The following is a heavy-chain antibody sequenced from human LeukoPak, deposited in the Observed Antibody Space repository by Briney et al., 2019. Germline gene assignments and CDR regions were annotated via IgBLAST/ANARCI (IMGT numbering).Heavy chain of an antibody. D-gene: IGHD6-19*01. V-gene: IGHV4-39*07. CDR1: GGSISNSNYY. CDR3: ARDHSSGWYYSSRWFDP. J-gene: IGHJ5*02. Sequence: SETLSLTCIVSGGSISNSNYYWGWVRQPPGRGLEWIGSIFYDGSSDYNPSLKSRVTMSVDTSKNQFSLKLSSVTAADTAVYYCARDHSSGWYYSSRWFDPWGQGTLVTVSS. CDR2: IFYDGSS.